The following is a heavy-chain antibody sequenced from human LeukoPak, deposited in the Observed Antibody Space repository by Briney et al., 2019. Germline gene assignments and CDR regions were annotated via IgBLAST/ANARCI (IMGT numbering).Heavy chain of an antibody. Sequence: GGSLRLSCAASGFTFSSYWMHWVRQAPGKGLEWVSAISGSGGSTYYADSVKGRFTISRDNSKNTLYLQMNSLRAEDTAVYYCAKALSPGYSSREGYNWFDPWGQGTLVTVSS. CDR1: GFTFSSYW. D-gene: IGHD6-13*01. J-gene: IGHJ5*02. V-gene: IGHV3-23*01. CDR2: ISGSGGST. CDR3: AKALSPGYSSREGYNWFDP.